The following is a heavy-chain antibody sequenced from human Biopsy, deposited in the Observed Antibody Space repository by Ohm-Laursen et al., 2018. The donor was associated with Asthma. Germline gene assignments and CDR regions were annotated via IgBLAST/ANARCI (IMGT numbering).Heavy chain of an antibody. CDR3: ARGDSSNWSHYYFDY. J-gene: IGHJ4*02. Sequence: SLRLSCAASGFVFRSHAMHWVRQAPGKGLEWVAVASYDGGVVHYADSMKGRFTISRDYSKNTLYLQMHSLRAEDTAVYYCARGDSSNWSHYYFDYWGQGTLVTVSS. D-gene: IGHD3-22*01. CDR1: GFVFRSHA. V-gene: IGHV3-33*08. CDR2: ASYDGGVV.